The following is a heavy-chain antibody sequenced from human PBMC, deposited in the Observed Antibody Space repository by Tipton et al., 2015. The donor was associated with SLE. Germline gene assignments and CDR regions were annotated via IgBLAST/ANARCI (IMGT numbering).Heavy chain of an antibody. J-gene: IGHJ6*03. CDR3: TRHSDGYRNYFYYLDV. CDR1: GYSFTSYW. D-gene: IGHD5-24*01. Sequence: QLVQSGAEVKKPGESLKISCKGSGYSFTSYWIGWVRQMPGKGLEWIGIIYPGDSDTRYSPSFHGQVTISADRSISTAYLQMSSMKASASAMYYCTRHSDGYRNYFYYLDVWGEGTTVTVSS. V-gene: IGHV5-51*01. CDR2: IYPGDSDT.